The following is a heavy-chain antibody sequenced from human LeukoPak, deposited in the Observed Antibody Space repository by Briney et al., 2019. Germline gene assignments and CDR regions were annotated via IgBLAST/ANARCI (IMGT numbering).Heavy chain of an antibody. J-gene: IGHJ4*02. D-gene: IGHD3-16*01. CDR2: ISGSGGST. V-gene: IGHV3-23*01. Sequence: GGSLRLSCAASGFTFSSYAMSWVRQAPGKGLEWVSAISGSGGSTYYADSVKGRFTISRDNSKNTLYLQMNSLRAEDTAVYYCASRTYYDYVWGSYGGPFDYWGQGTLVTVSS. CDR1: GFTFSSYA. CDR3: ASRTYYDYVWGSYGGPFDY.